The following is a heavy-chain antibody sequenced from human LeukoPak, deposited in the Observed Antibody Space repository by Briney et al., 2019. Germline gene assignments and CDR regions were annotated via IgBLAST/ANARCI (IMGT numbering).Heavy chain of an antibody. CDR2: INPNSGGT. CDR1: GGTFSSYA. J-gene: IGHJ4*02. V-gene: IGHV1-8*02. Sequence: ASVKVSCKASGGTFSSYAISWVRQAPGQGLEWMGWINPNSGGTNYAQKFQGRVTMTEDTSTDTAYMELSSLTSDDTALYYCATGTVSSSWLGIFDFWGQGTLVTVSS. CDR3: ATGTVSSSWLGIFDF. D-gene: IGHD6-13*01.